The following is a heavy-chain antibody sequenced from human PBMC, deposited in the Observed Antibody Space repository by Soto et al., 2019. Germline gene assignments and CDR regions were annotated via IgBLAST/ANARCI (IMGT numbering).Heavy chain of an antibody. CDR1: GFTFSSYG. Sequence: VQLVESGGGVVQPGRSLRLSCAASGFTFSSYGMHWVRQAPGKGLEWVAVIWYDGSNKYYADSVKGRFTISRDNSKNTLYLQMNSLRAEDTAVYYCARGRGDPTGRSHWYFDLWGRGTLVTVSS. V-gene: IGHV3-33*01. J-gene: IGHJ2*01. CDR3: ARGRGDPTGRSHWYFDL. D-gene: IGHD2-21*02. CDR2: IWYDGSNK.